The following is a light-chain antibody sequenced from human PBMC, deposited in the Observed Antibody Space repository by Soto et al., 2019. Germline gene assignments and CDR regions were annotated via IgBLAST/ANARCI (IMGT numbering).Light chain of an antibody. Sequence: EVVLTQSPGTLSLSPGDRATLSCRASQTLSNNHLAWYYQKPGQAPRLLIYGAAFRAAGVPDRFSGGGSGTDFTLTNSRLEPDDFAVYYCHHYGESKECSFGQGTELEIE. J-gene: IGKJ2*01. CDR3: HHYGESKECS. CDR2: GAA. V-gene: IGKV3-20*01. CDR1: QTLSNNH.